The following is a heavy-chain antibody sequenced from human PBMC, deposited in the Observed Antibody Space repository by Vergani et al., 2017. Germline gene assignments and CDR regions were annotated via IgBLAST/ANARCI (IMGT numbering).Heavy chain of an antibody. J-gene: IGHJ3*02. V-gene: IGHV1-2*02. Sequence: QVQLVQSGAEVKKPGASVKVSCKASGYTFTGYYMHWVRQAPGQGLGWMGWINPNSGGTNYAQKFQGRVTMTRDTSISTAYMELSRLRSDDTAVYYCARPRSPGYCSSTSCYGGNDAFDIWGQGTMVTVSS. CDR3: ARPRSPGYCSSTSCYGGNDAFDI. CDR1: GYTFTGYY. CDR2: INPNSGGT. D-gene: IGHD2-2*01.